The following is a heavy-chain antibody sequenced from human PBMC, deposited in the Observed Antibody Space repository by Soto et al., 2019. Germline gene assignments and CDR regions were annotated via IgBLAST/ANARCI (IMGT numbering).Heavy chain of an antibody. CDR3: ARGVYCSGGSCSHDAFDI. Sequence: SVKVSCKASGGTFSSYAISWVRQAPGQGLEWMGGIIPIFGTANYAQKFQGRVTITADKSTSTAYMELSSLRSEDTAVYYCARGVYCSGGSCSHDAFDIWGQGTIVTVS. CDR2: IIPIFGTA. V-gene: IGHV1-69*06. CDR1: GGTFSSYA. D-gene: IGHD2-15*01. J-gene: IGHJ3*02.